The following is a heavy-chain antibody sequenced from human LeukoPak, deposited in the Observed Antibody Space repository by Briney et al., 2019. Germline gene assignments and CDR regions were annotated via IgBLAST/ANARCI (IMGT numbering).Heavy chain of an antibody. J-gene: IGHJ5*02. CDR3: ARSWVVTGWFDP. Sequence: SETLSLTCTVSGGSISSYYWSWIRQPPGKGLEWIGYIYYSGSTNYNPSLKSRVTISVDTSKNQFSLKLSSVTAADTAVYYCARSWVVTGWFDPWGQGTLVTVSS. V-gene: IGHV4-59*01. CDR1: GGSISSYY. CDR2: IYYSGST. D-gene: IGHD4-23*01.